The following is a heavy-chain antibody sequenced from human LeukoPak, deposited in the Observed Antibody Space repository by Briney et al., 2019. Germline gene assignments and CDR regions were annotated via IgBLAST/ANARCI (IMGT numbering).Heavy chain of an antibody. V-gene: IGHV5-51*01. CDR2: IYTGDSDT. J-gene: IGHJ4*02. CDR1: GYIFASYW. Sequence: NAGESLKICGKGSGYIFASYWIGWGRQLGGKGVGWIGIIYTGDSDTKDSPSFQGQVTISADKSISTAYLQWSSLKPSDTAMYYRASLKNLGATIDYWGQGTLVTVSS. CDR3: ASLKNLGATIDY. D-gene: IGHD1-26*01.